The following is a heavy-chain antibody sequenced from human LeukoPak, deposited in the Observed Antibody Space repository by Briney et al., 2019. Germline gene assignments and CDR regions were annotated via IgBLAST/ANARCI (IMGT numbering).Heavy chain of an antibody. Sequence: PGGSLRLSCAASGFTFSSYTMNWVRQAPGKGLEWVSSISSTTSYIYYADSVKGRFTISRDNAKNSLYLQMNSLRAEDTAVYYCARDGEGCSGGSCYYDFQHWGQGTLVTVSS. CDR2: ISSTTSYI. V-gene: IGHV3-21*04. CDR1: GFTFSSYT. J-gene: IGHJ1*01. CDR3: ARDGEGCSGGSCYYDFQH. D-gene: IGHD2-15*01.